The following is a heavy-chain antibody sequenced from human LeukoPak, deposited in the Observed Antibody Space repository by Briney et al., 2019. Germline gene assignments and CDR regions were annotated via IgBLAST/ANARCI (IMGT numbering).Heavy chain of an antibody. Sequence: PSETLSLTCTVSGGSISSYYWSWIRQPPGKGLEWIGYIYNSGSTKYNPSLKSRVTISVDTSKNQISLKLSSVTAADTAVYYCARGAGAGYNLEPFDNWGQGTLVTVSS. V-gene: IGHV4-59*08. J-gene: IGHJ4*02. CDR2: IYNSGST. CDR1: GGSISSYY. D-gene: IGHD5-24*01. CDR3: ARGAGAGYNLEPFDN.